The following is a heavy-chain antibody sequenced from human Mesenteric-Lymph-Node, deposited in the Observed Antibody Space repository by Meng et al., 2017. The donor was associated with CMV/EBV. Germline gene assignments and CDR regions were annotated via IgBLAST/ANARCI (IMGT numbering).Heavy chain of an antibody. V-gene: IGHV3-30-3*01. Sequence: GGSLRLSCAASGFTFSSHAMHWVRQAPGKGLEWVAVISFDGGNKYYADSVKGRFTISRDNSKNTLYLQMNSLRVEDTAVYYCARTDCSTTACPDAFDIWGQGTMVTVSS. CDR1: GFTFSSHA. D-gene: IGHD2-2*01. J-gene: IGHJ3*02. CDR2: ISFDGGNK. CDR3: ARTDCSTTACPDAFDI.